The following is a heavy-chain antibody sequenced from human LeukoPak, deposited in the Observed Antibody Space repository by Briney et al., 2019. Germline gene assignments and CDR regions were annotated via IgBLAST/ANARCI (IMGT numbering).Heavy chain of an antibody. J-gene: IGHJ4*02. D-gene: IGHD3-3*01. V-gene: IGHV3-23*01. CDR2: ISGSGGST. CDR3: AKDPTYYDSLGY. CDR1: GFTFSSYA. Sequence: PGGSLRLSXAASGFTFSSYAMSWVRQAPGKGLEWVSAISGSGGSTYYADSVKGRFTISRDNSKNTLYLQMNSLRAEDTAVYYCAKDPTYYDSLGYWGQGALVTVSS.